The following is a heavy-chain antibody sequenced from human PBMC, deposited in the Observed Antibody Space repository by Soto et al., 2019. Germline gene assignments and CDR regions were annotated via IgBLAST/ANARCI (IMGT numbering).Heavy chain of an antibody. J-gene: IGHJ4*02. V-gene: IGHV4-34*01. CDR3: ARGDFDCSSASCHEY. D-gene: IGHD2-2*01. Sequence: PGGSLRLSCAASGFTFSSYAMSWIRQPPGKGLEWIGEINHSGSTNYNPSLKSRVTISVDTSKNQFSLRLTSVTAADTAMYYCARGDFDCSSASCHEYWGQGTLVTVSS. CDR1: GFTFSSYA. CDR2: INHSGST.